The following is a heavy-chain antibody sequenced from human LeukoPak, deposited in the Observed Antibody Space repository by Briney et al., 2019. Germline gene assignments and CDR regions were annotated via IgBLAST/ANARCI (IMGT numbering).Heavy chain of an antibody. V-gene: IGHV3-23*01. CDR2: ISGGGGST. CDR1: GFTFSSYA. J-gene: IGHJ4*02. Sequence: GGSLRLSCVASGFTFSSYAMSWVRQAPGKGLDWVSGISGGGGSTYYADSVKGRFTISRDNTKNTPYLQMNSLRIDDTAVYYCAIDVRLGYDSSGYFYARFDYWGEGTLVTVSS. CDR3: AIDVRLGYDSSGYFYARFDY. D-gene: IGHD3-22*01.